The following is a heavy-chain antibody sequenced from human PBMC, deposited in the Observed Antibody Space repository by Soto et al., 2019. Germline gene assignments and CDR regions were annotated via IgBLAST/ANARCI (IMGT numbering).Heavy chain of an antibody. CDR1: GGSVSSGSYY. J-gene: IGHJ4*02. Sequence: PSETLSLTCTVSGGSVSSGSYYWSWIRQPPGKGLEWIGYIYYSGSTNYNPSLKSRVTISVDTSKNQFSLKLSSVTAADTAVYYCARGPLTVNYFDYWGQGTLVTVSS. CDR2: IYYSGST. CDR3: ARGPLTVNYFDY. V-gene: IGHV4-61*01. D-gene: IGHD4-17*01.